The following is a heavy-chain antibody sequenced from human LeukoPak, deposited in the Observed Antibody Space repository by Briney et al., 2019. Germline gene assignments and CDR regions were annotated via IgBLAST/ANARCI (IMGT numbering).Heavy chain of an antibody. J-gene: IGHJ6*02. CDR2: ISAYNGNT. CDR3: AREDSSSWYKNGMDV. D-gene: IGHD6-13*01. Sequence: ASAKVSCKASGYTFTSYGISWVRQAPGQGLEWMGWISAYNGNTNYAQKLQGRVTMTTDTSTSTAYMELRSLRSDDTAVYYCAREDSSSWYKNGMDVWGQGTTVTVSS. CDR1: GYTFTSYG. V-gene: IGHV1-18*01.